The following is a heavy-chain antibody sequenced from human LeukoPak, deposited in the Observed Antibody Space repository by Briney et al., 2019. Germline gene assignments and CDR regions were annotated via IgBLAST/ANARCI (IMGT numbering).Heavy chain of an antibody. Sequence: GSLRLSCAASGFTFSSYAMSWIRQPPGKGLEWIGYIDYSGSTNYNPSLKSRVTISVDTSKNQFSLKLSSVTAADTAVYYCARSAIAVANRNWFDPWGQGTLVTVSS. D-gene: IGHD6-19*01. V-gene: IGHV4-59*01. J-gene: IGHJ5*02. CDR3: ARSAIAVANRNWFDP. CDR2: IDYSGST. CDR1: GFTFSSYA.